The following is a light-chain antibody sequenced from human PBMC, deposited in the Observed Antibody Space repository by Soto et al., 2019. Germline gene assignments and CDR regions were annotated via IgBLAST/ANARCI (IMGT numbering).Light chain of an antibody. CDR2: WAS. V-gene: IGKV4-1*01. Sequence: DIVMTQSPDSLAVSLGERATINCKSSQSVLYSSNNKNYLAWYQQKQGQPPKLLIYWASTRESGVPDRFSGRGSGTDFTLTISSRQAEDVAVYYCQQYYSSPYTFGQGTKLEI. CDR3: QQYYSSPYT. J-gene: IGKJ2*01. CDR1: QSVLYSSNNKNY.